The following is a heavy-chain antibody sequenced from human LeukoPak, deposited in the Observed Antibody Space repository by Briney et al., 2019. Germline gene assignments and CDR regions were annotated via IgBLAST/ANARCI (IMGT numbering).Heavy chain of an antibody. CDR2: IYYSGST. D-gene: IGHD2-2*01. CDR3: ARVAPIVVVPAAFDY. J-gene: IGHJ4*02. Sequence: SKTLSLTCTVSGGSISSYYWSWIRQPPGKGLEWIGYIYYSGSTNYNPSLKSRVTISVDTSKNQFSLKLSSVTAADTAVYYCARVAPIVVVPAAFDYWGQGTLVTVSS. CDR1: GGSISSYY. V-gene: IGHV4-59*01.